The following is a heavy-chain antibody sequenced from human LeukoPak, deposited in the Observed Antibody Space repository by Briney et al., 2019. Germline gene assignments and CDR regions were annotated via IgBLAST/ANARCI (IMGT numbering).Heavy chain of an antibody. CDR3: ARKHYYDSSGFFPPMDY. CDR1: GFTFSSHA. V-gene: IGHV3-66*01. D-gene: IGHD3-22*01. Sequence: GGSLRLSCTASGFTFSSHAMSWVRQAPGKGLEWVSVIYSGGSTFYADSVKGRFTISRDNSKNTLYLQMNSLRAEDTAVYYCARKHYYDSSGFFPPMDYWGQGTLVTVSS. CDR2: IYSGGST. J-gene: IGHJ4*02.